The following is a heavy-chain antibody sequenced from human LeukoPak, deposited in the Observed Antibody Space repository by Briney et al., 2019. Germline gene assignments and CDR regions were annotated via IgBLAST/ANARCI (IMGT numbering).Heavy chain of an antibody. CDR3: ARDLRY. J-gene: IGHJ4*02. CDR1: GVSISSGGYS. V-gene: IGHV4-30-2*01. CDR2: IYHSGST. Sequence: KASETLSLTCAVSGVSISSGGYSWGWIRQPPGKGLEWIGYIYHSGSTYYNPSLKSRVTISVDRSKNQFSLKLSSVTAADTAVYYCARDLRYWGQGTLVTVSS.